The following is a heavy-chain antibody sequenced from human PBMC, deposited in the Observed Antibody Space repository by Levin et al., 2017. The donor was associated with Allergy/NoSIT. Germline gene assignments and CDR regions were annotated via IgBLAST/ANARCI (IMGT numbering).Heavy chain of an antibody. CDR1: GVTFSNYA. CDR2: ISGSGDRT. Sequence: GGSLRLSCAASGVTFSNYAMSWVRQAPGKGLEWISGISGSGDRTYYADSVKGRFTISRDNSKNTLYLQMNSLRAEDTAIYYCAKDFTKLGWYYFDYWGQGTPVTVSS. CDR3: AKDFTKLGWYYFDY. J-gene: IGHJ4*02. V-gene: IGHV3-23*01. D-gene: IGHD3-10*02.